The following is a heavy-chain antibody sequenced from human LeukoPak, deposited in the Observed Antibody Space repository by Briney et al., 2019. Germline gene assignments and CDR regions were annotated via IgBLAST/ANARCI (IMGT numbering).Heavy chain of an antibody. CDR3: AISLGLSDTYWDF. J-gene: IGHJ4*02. CDR1: GYSFTTYW. CDR2: IYPGDSDA. V-gene: IGHV5-51*01. Sequence: GESLKISCKASGYSFTTYWIVWVRQMPGKGLEWMGIIYPGDSDARYNPSFQGQVTISVDTSITTAHLQWSSLKASDTAIYYCAISLGLSDTYWDFWGQGTLVTVTS. D-gene: IGHD2-8*02.